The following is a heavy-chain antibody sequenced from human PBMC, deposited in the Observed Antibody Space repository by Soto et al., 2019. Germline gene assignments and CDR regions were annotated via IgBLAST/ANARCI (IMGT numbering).Heavy chain of an antibody. CDR2: INPNSGGS. J-gene: IGHJ4*02. CDR1: GYTFTGYY. V-gene: IGHV1-2*02. D-gene: IGHD2-15*01. Sequence: RGSVKVSCKTAGYTFTGYYIHWGRQAPGQGLEWMGWINPNSGGSNYSQTFQGRVTMTRDTSISTAYMELSSLRSDDTAMYYCASDRCYGAGCYSLDFWGQGTQVTVSS. CDR3: ASDRCYGAGCYSLDF.